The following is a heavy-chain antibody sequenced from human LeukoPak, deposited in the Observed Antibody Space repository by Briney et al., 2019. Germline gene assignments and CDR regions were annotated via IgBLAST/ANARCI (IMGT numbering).Heavy chain of an antibody. CDR3: ARRSVAAAYYYYYMDV. D-gene: IGHD2-15*01. V-gene: IGHV1-2*02. CDR1: GYTFTGYY. J-gene: IGHJ6*03. Sequence: ASVKVSCKASGYTFTGYYMHWVRQAPGQGLEWMGWINPNSGGTNYAQKFQGRVTMTRDTSISTAYMELSRLRSDDTAVYYCARRSVAAAYYYYYMDVWGKGTTVTVSS. CDR2: INPNSGGT.